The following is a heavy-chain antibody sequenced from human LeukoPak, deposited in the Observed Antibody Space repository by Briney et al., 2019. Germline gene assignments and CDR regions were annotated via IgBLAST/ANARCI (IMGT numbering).Heavy chain of an antibody. V-gene: IGHV3-74*03. CDR1: GFIFTDYW. Sequence: GGSMRLSCAASGFIFTDYWMHWVRQAPGKELVWVARIRGDGRATTYADSVKGRFTISRDNAKNSLYLQMNSLRAEDTAVYYCARDGHYDILTGYFQDWGQGTLVTVSS. CDR2: IRGDGRAT. CDR3: ARDGHYDILTGYFQD. D-gene: IGHD3-9*01. J-gene: IGHJ1*01.